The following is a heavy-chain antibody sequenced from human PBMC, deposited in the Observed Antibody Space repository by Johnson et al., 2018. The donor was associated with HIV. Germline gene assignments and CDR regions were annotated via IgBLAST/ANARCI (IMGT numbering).Heavy chain of an antibody. J-gene: IGHJ3*02. V-gene: IGHV3-48*03. CDR2: ISSSGSTI. Sequence: VQLVESGGGLVKPGGSLRLSCAASGFTFSSYAMHWVRQAPGKGLEWVSYISSSGSTIYYADSVKGRFTISRDNAKNSLYLQMNSLRTEDTAVYYCARDLGNWDSPRSAFDIWGQGTMVTVSS. CDR3: ARDLGNWDSPRSAFDI. D-gene: IGHD1/OR15-1a*01. CDR1: GFTFSSYA.